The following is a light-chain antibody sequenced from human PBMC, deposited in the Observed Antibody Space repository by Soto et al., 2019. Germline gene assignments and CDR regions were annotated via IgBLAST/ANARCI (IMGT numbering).Light chain of an antibody. J-gene: IGLJ1*01. Sequence: QLVLTQPPSTSGTPGQRVTISCSGSSSNLGSNSVNWFQQLPGKAPKPLIYSNNQRPSGVPDRFSASKSGTSASLAISGLQSEDEADYYCATWDDSLTGFVFGTGTKLTVL. CDR1: SSNLGSNS. CDR3: ATWDDSLTGFV. V-gene: IGLV1-44*01. CDR2: SNN.